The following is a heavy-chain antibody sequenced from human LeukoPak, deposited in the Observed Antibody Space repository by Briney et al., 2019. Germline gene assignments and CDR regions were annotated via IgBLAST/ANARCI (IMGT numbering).Heavy chain of an antibody. CDR2: ISSDGSNT. Sequence: GGSLRLSCAASGFTFSTYWMHCVRQVPGKGLLWVSRISSDGSNTNYADSVKGRFTISRDNARNTLYLQMNSLRAEDTAVYYCARSLYSGGWNDYWGQGTLVTVSS. CDR1: GFTFSTYW. V-gene: IGHV3-74*01. CDR3: ARSLYSGGWNDY. J-gene: IGHJ4*02. D-gene: IGHD6-19*01.